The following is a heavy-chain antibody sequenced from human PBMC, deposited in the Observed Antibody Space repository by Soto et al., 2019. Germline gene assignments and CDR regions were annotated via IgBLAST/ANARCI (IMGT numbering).Heavy chain of an antibody. CDR3: VRFLAGVTIFGVVIPSYGMDV. CDR1: GGSISSYY. J-gene: IGHJ6*02. Sequence: SETLSLTCTVSGGSISSYYWSWIRQPPGKGLEWIGYIYYSGSTNYNPSLKSRVTISVDTSKNQFSLKLSSVTAADTAVYYCVRFLAGVTIFGVVIPSYGMDVWGQGTTVTVSS. V-gene: IGHV4-59*01. CDR2: IYYSGST. D-gene: IGHD3-3*01.